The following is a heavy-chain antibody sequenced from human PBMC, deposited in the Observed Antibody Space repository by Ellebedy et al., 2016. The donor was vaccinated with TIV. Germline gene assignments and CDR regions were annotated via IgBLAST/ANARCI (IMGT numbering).Heavy chain of an antibody. D-gene: IGHD3-3*01. V-gene: IGHV3-53*01. CDR1: GFSVSANH. Sequence: GESLKISXAASGFSVSANHMMWVRQAPGKGLQWISLLWSGGQTNYADSVKGRFTISRDSSQNTLFLQMNNLRAEDTAVNYCAVGLGITISFDYWGRGTLVTVSS. CDR2: LWSGGQT. CDR3: AVGLGITISFDY. J-gene: IGHJ4*01.